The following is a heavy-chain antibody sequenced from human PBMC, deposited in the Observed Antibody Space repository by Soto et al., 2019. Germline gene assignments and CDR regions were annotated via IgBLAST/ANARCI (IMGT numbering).Heavy chain of an antibody. D-gene: IGHD6-13*01. V-gene: IGHV4-38-2*01. CDR3: ARGGPYSSSLYYFDY. CDR1: ESSISSGFY. J-gene: IGHJ4*02. Sequence: SETLSLTCAVSESSISSGFYWGWIRQPPGKGLEWIGSTYHSGSAYYDPSLKSRVTISVDMSRNQFSLKLSSVTAADPAVYFCARGGPYSSSLYYFDYWGQGTLVTVSS. CDR2: TYHSGSA.